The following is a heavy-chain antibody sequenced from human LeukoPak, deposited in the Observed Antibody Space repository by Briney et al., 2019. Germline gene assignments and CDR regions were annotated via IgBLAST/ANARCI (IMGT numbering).Heavy chain of an antibody. V-gene: IGHV3-23*01. J-gene: IGHJ4*02. CDR3: AEVTMVRGVIYSFDY. Sequence: GGSLRLSCAASGFTFSSYAMSWVRQAPGKGLEWVSAISGSGGSTYHADSVKGRFTISRDNSKNTLYLQMNSLRAEDTAVYYCAEVTMVRGVIYSFDYWGQGTLVTVSS. CDR1: GFTFSSYA. D-gene: IGHD3-10*01. CDR2: ISGSGGST.